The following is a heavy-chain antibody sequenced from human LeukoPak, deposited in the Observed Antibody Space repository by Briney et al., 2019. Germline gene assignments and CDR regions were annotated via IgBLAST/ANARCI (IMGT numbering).Heavy chain of an antibody. CDR3: ARPGYQLLSPPGSAPMDAFDI. CDR2: IYSGGTT. Sequence: GGSLRLSCAASGFTVSSNYMNWVRQAPGKGLEWVSIIYSGGTTYYSDSVKGRFTISRDNSKNTLYLQMNSLRVEDTAVYYCARPGYQLLSPPGSAPMDAFDIWGQGTMVTVSS. CDR1: GFTVSSNY. J-gene: IGHJ3*02. D-gene: IGHD2-2*01. V-gene: IGHV3-66*04.